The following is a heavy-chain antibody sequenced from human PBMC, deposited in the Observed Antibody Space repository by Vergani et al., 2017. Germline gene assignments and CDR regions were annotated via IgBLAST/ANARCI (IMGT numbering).Heavy chain of an antibody. CDR3: ASGSSGPTAPLY. D-gene: IGHD3-22*01. CDR2: IIIIISYI. Sequence: EVQLVESVGVLFKPGGSLILSFSSSLFTFSSYIINLVLQSPVKFLYFFSSIIIIISYIYYADSVKGRFTISRDNAKNSLYLQMNSLRAEDTAVYYCASGSSGPTAPLYWGQGTLVTVSS. J-gene: IGHJ4*02. V-gene: IGHV3-21*01. CDR1: LFTFSSYI.